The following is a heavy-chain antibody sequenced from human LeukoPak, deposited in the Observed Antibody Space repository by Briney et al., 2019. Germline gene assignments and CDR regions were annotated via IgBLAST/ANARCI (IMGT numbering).Heavy chain of an antibody. CDR3: ARGIVTTGFDC. Sequence: SQTLSLTCAISGGSVSSKSAAWSWIRQSPSRGFEWLGRTYYRSTWFNDYAVSVKSRIIINPDTSKSQFSLQLNSVTPEDTAVYYCARGIVTTGFDCWGQGTLVTVSS. J-gene: IGHJ4*02. V-gene: IGHV6-1*01. D-gene: IGHD5-12*01. CDR1: GGSVSSKSAA. CDR2: TYYRSTWFN.